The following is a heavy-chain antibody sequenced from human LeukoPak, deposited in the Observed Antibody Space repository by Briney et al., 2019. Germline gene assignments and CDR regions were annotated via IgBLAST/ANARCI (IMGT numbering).Heavy chain of an antibody. D-gene: IGHD2-15*01. CDR2: TWHSGSST. CDR1: GGSIKTNYW. V-gene: IGHV4-4*02. Sequence: SETLSLTCIVSGGSIKTNYWWTWVRQPPGKGLEWIGETWHSGSSTNYNPSLKSRVTISVDKPKSQFSLKLTSVTAADTAIYYCARGNEYTWWQWSQGTLVTVSS. J-gene: IGHJ4*02. CDR3: ARGNEYTWWQ.